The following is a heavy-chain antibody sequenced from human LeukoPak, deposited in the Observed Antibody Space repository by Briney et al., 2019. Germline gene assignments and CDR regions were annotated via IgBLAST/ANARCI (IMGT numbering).Heavy chain of an antibody. Sequence: SVKVSCKASGGTFSSYAISWVRQAPGQGLEWMGRIIPILGIANYAQKFQGRVTITTDKSTSTAYMELSSLRSEDTAVYYCARAHSFYAFDIWGQGTMVTVSS. J-gene: IGHJ3*02. CDR1: GGTFSSYA. CDR2: IIPILGIA. D-gene: IGHD5/OR15-5a*01. V-gene: IGHV1-69*04. CDR3: ARAHSFYAFDI.